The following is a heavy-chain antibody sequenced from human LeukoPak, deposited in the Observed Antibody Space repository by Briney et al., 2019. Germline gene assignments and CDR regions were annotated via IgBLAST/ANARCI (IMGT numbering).Heavy chain of an antibody. CDR1: GFTFSSYA. Sequence: GGSLRLSCAASGFTFSSYAMHWVRQAPGKGLEWVAVVSFDGDNKYYADSVKDRFTISRDNSQNTLYLRLNSLRAEDTAVYYCARGWTLNYWGQGTLVTVSS. CDR3: ARGWTLNY. J-gene: IGHJ4*02. V-gene: IGHV3-30-3*01. CDR2: VSFDGDNK. D-gene: IGHD3/OR15-3a*01.